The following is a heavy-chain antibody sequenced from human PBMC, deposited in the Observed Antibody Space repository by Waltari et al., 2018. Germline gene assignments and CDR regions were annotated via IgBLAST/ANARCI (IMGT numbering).Heavy chain of an antibody. CDR2: VYHSGST. J-gene: IGHJ1*01. Sequence: QVQLQESGPGLVKPSETLSLTCAVSGYSISSGYYWGWIRQPPAKGLEWIGTVYHSGSTYYHPSLKSRVTISVDTSKNQFSLKVTSVTAADTAMYYCARHTITVSGTGKYFHHWGQGTLVTVSS. D-gene: IGHD6-19*01. V-gene: IGHV4-38-2*01. CDR1: GYSISSGYY. CDR3: ARHTITVSGTGKYFHH.